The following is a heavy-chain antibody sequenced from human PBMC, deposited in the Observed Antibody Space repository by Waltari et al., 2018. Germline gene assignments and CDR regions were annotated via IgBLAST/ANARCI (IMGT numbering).Heavy chain of an antibody. CDR2: IIPDSGGT. CDR1: GYTFTDYY. J-gene: IGHJ4*02. D-gene: IGHD6-13*01. CDR3: VYRIAETYFDY. V-gene: IGHV1-2*02. Sequence: QVQLVQSGAEVKKPGASVKVSCKASGYTFTDYYIQWVRQAPGHGLEWMGLIIPDSGGTNYAQKFQGRVTMTRDTSISTAYMELSRLRSDDTAVYYCVYRIAETYFDYWGQGTLVTVSS.